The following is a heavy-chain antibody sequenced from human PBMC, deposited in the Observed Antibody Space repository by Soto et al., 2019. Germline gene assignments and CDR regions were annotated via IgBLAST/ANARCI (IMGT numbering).Heavy chain of an antibody. CDR2: IYYSGST. V-gene: IGHV4-31*02. D-gene: IGHD4-4*01. Sequence: VSAGIPSTRAYHVCRILQHPEKGLEWIGYIYYSGSTYYNPSLKSRVTISVDTSKNQFSLKLSSVTAADTAVYYCARDRGPTATRRRSYSYYGIDVWCQASTVT. J-gene: IGHJ6*02. CDR1: AGIPSTRAYH. CDR3: ARDRGPTATRRRSYSYYGIDV.